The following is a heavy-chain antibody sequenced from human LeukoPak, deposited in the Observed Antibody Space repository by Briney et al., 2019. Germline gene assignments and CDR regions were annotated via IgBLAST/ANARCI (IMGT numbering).Heavy chain of an antibody. J-gene: IGHJ6*03. CDR2: IIPIFGTA. Sequence: SVKVSCKASGGTFSSYAISWVRQAPGQGLEWMGGIIPIFGTANYAQKFQGRVTITTDESTSTAYTELSSLRSEDTAVYYCAIGVAGNDYYYYYYMDVWGKGTTVTVSS. D-gene: IGHD6-19*01. CDR3: AIGVAGNDYYYYYYMDV. V-gene: IGHV1-69*05. CDR1: GGTFSSYA.